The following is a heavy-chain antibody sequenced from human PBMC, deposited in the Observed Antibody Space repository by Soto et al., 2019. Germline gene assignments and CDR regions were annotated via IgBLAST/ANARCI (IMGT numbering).Heavy chain of an antibody. CDR2: ISSSSSTI. J-gene: IGHJ4*02. D-gene: IGHD3-3*01. CDR3: ARDPVWGHDFWSGYPYFDY. CDR1: GFTFSSYS. V-gene: IGHV3-48*02. Sequence: EVQLVESGGGLVQPGGSLRLSCAASGFTFSSYSMNWVRQAPGKGLEWVSYISSSSSTIYYADSVKGRFTISRDNAKNSLYLQMNSLRDEDTAVYYCARDPVWGHDFWSGYPYFDYWGQGTLVTVSS.